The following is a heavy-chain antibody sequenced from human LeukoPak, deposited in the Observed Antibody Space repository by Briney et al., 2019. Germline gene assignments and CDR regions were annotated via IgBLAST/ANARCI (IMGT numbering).Heavy chain of an antibody. CDR2: ISAYNGDT. CDR3: VREGYSSSGNAFDI. Sequence: GASVKVSCKASGYTFTSYGISWVRQAPGQGLEWMGWISAYNGDTNYAQKLQGRVTMTTDTSTSTAYMELRSLRSDDTAVYYCVREGYSSSGNAFDIWGQGTMATVSS. CDR1: GYTFTSYG. D-gene: IGHD6-13*01. J-gene: IGHJ3*02. V-gene: IGHV1-18*01.